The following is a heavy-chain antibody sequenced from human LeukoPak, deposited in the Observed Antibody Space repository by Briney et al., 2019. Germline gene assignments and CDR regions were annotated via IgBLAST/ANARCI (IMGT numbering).Heavy chain of an antibody. D-gene: IGHD3-22*01. CDR1: GFTFSNAW. V-gene: IGHV3-15*01. CDR2: IKSKTDGGTT. CDR3: TTDLNARGNYYDSSGYVSTIDY. Sequence: GGSLRLSCAASGFTFSNAWMSWVRQAPGKGLEWVGRIKSKTDGGTTDYAAPVKGRFTISRDDSKNALYLQMNSLKTEDSAVYYCTTDLNARGNYYDSSGYVSTIDYWGQGTLVTVSS. J-gene: IGHJ4*02.